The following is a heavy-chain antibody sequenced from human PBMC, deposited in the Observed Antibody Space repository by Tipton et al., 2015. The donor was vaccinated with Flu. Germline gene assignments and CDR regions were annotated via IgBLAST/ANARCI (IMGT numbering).Heavy chain of an antibody. CDR3: TRQVEAATRSSS. V-gene: IGHV4-31*03. J-gene: IGHJ4*02. CDR1: GVSISSGDY. Sequence: TLSLTCTVSGVSISSGDYWSWIRQHPEKGLEWIGYIYYSGSTHYNPSLKSRTIISVDTSKNQFSLNLSSVTAADTAVYYCTRQVEAATRSSSWGQGILVTVSS. CDR2: IYYSGST. D-gene: IGHD2-15*01.